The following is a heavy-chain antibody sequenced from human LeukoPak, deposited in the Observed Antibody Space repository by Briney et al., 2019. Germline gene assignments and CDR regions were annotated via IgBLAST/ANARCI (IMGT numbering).Heavy chain of an antibody. CDR3: ARDLEGSSFTWIQSSTPHAFDY. CDR2: INPSGGST. V-gene: IGHV1-46*01. J-gene: IGHJ4*02. D-gene: IGHD5-18*01. Sequence: APVKVSCKASGYTFTSYYMHWVRQAPGQGLEWMGIINPSGGSTSYAQKFQGRVTMTRDTSTSTVYMELSSLRSEDTAVYYCARDLEGSSFTWIQSSTPHAFDYWGQGTLVTVSS. CDR1: GYTFTSYY.